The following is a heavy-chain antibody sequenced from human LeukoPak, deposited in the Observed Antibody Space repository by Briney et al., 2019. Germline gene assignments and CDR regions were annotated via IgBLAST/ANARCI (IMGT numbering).Heavy chain of an antibody. J-gene: IGHJ3*02. CDR3: AVWWNVVDAFDI. D-gene: IGHD1-1*01. CDR2: IYYSGST. CDR1: GGPISSSSYY. V-gene: IGHV4-39*01. Sequence: PSETLSLTCTVSGGPISSSSYYWGWIRQPPGKGLEWIGSIYYSGSTYYNPSLKSRVTISVDTSKNQFSLKLSSVTAADTAVYYCAVWWNVVDAFDIWGQGTMVTVSS.